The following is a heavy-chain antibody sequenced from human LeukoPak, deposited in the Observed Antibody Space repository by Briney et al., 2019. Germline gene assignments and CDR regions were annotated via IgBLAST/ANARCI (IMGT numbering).Heavy chain of an antibody. J-gene: IGHJ4*02. Sequence: PSETLSLTCAVSGGSISSSNWWSWVRQPPGKGLEWIGEIYHSGSTNYNPSLKSRVTISVDKSKNQFSLKLSSVTAADTAVYYCARVRLRLGELSPHYDYWGQGTLVTVSS. D-gene: IGHD3-16*02. CDR2: IYHSGST. V-gene: IGHV4-4*02. CDR3: ARVRLRLGELSPHYDY. CDR1: GGSISSSNW.